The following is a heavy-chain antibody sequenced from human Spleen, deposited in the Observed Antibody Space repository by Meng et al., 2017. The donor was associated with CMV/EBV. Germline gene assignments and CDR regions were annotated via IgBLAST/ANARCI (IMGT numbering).Heavy chain of an antibody. Sequence: TLTELSMHWVRQAPGKGLEWMGGFDPEDGETIYAKKFQGRVTMTEDTSTDTAYMELSSLRSEDTAVYYCAPFYRYCSGGSCYPEFDYWGQGTLVTVSS. CDR2: FDPEDGET. J-gene: IGHJ4*02. V-gene: IGHV1-24*01. D-gene: IGHD2-15*01. CDR3: APFYRYCSGGSCYPEFDY. CDR1: TLTELS.